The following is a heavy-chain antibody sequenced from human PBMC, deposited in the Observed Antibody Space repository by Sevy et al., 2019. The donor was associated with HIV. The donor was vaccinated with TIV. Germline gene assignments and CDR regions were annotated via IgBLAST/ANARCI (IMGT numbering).Heavy chain of an antibody. Sequence: ASVKVSCKASGGSVSNFPVSWVRQAPGQGLEWMGMIISKFGTTDYAQKFQGRVTITADESTTTAYMELTSLRSEDTAVYYCAREIPHYVSGYYSVDAFDIWGQGTKVTVSS. CDR2: IISKFGTT. D-gene: IGHD3-22*01. CDR3: AREIPHYVSGYYSVDAFDI. V-gene: IGHV1-69*13. J-gene: IGHJ3*02. CDR1: GGSVSNFP.